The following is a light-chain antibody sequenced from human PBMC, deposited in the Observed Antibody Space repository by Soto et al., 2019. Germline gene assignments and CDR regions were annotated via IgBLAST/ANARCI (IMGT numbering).Light chain of an antibody. J-gene: IGKJ1*01. CDR3: QQSYSTPQT. V-gene: IGKV1-39*01. Sequence: DIQMTQSPSSLSASVGDRVTITCRASQSISSYLNWYQQKPGKAPHLLIYAASSLQSGVPSRFSGSGSGTDLTLTISSLQPEDFATYYCQQSYSTPQTFGQGTKVDI. CDR1: QSISSY. CDR2: AAS.